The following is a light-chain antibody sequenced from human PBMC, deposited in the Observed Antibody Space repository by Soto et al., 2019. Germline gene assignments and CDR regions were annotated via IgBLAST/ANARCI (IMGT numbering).Light chain of an antibody. CDR2: DAS. CDR1: QSISSW. Sequence: DIPMTQSPATLSASVGDRVTITCRASQSISSWLAWYQQKPGKVPKLLIDDASSLESRVPSRFSGSGSGTEFTLTISSLQPDDFATYYCQQYNTYPWTFGQGTKVEIK. J-gene: IGKJ1*01. CDR3: QQYNTYPWT. V-gene: IGKV1-5*01.